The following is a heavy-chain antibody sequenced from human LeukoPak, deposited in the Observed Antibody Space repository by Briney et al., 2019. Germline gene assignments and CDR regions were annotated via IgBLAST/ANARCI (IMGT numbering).Heavy chain of an antibody. CDR1: GFTFSSYD. Sequence: GGSLRLSCAASGFTFSSYDMHWVRQATGKGLEWVSAIGTAGDTYYPGSVKGRFTISRENAKNSLYLQMNSLRAGDTAVYYCARGSYSSSWYDWFDPWGQGTLVTVSS. D-gene: IGHD6-13*01. CDR3: ARGSYSSSWYDWFDP. V-gene: IGHV3-13*01. CDR2: IGTAGDT. J-gene: IGHJ5*02.